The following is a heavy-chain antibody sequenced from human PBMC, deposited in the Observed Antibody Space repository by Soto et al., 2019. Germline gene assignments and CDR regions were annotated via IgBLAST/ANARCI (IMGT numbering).Heavy chain of an antibody. D-gene: IGHD3-22*01. J-gene: IGHJ4*02. V-gene: IGHV4-31*03. CDR1: GGSISSCCYS. Sequence: SETLALTFSVSGGSISSCCYSWSWVRQHPGKGLEWIGYIHHPGSTDYNPSLKSRVSISVDTSKNQFFLRLTSVTAADTAVYYCARVRKDYYDSNGYLDYWGQGTLVT. CDR3: ARVRKDYYDSNGYLDY. CDR2: IHHPGST.